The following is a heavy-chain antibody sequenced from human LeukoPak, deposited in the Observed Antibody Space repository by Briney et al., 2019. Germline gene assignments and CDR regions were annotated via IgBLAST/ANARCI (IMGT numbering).Heavy chain of an antibody. CDR3: ASTYYDFWSGYSTTRSNWFDP. D-gene: IGHD3-3*01. J-gene: IGHJ5*02. CDR1: GGSISSYY. Sequence: SETLSLTCTVSGGSISSYYWSWIRQPPGKGLEWIGYIYYSGSTNYNPSLKSRVTISVDTSKNQFSLKLRSVTAADTAVYYCASTYYDFWSGYSTTRSNWFDPWGQGTLVTVSS. CDR2: IYYSGST. V-gene: IGHV4-59*01.